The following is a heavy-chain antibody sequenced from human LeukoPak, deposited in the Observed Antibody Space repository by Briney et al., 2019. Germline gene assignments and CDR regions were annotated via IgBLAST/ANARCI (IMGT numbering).Heavy chain of an antibody. Sequence: GGSLRLSCAASGFTFSSYSMNWVRQAPGKGLEWVSSISSSSSYIYYADSVKGRFTISRDNAKNSLYLQMNSLRAEDTAVYYCARGERGIAAAGDLPPYYMDVWGKGTTVTVSS. D-gene: IGHD6-13*01. V-gene: IGHV3-21*01. CDR3: ARGERGIAAAGDLPPYYMDV. CDR1: GFTFSSYS. CDR2: ISSSSSYI. J-gene: IGHJ6*03.